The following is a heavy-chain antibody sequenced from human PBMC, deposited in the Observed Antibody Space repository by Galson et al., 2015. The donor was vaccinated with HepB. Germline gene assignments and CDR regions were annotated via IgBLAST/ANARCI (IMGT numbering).Heavy chain of an antibody. V-gene: IGHV7-4-1*02. Sequence: SVKVSCKASGYTFTSYAMNWVRQAPGQGLEWMGWINTNTGNPTYAQGFAGRFVFSLDTSVSTAYLQISSLKAEDTAVYYCASWTTVVTRSSPFDIWGQGTMVTVSS. D-gene: IGHD4-23*01. J-gene: IGHJ3*02. CDR1: GYTFTSYA. CDR2: INTNTGNP. CDR3: ASWTTVVTRSSPFDI.